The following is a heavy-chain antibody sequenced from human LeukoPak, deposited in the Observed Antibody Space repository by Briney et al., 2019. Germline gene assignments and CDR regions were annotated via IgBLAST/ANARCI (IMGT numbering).Heavy chain of an antibody. V-gene: IGHV4-4*07. CDR3: ARDVRQNDASS. CDR1: GGSISSYY. D-gene: IGHD2-8*01. Sequence: PSETLSLTCTVSGGSISSYYWSWIRQPAGKGLEWIGRIYTSGTTNYNPSLKSRVTISIDRSKNQFSLKLSSVTAADTAVYYCARDVRQNDASSWGQGALVTVSS. CDR2: IYTSGTT. J-gene: IGHJ4*02.